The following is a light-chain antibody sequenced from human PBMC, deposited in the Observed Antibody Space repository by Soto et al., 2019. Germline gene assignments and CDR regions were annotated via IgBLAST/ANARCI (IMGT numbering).Light chain of an antibody. V-gene: IGKV3-15*01. CDR3: HQYNSWPLGT. CDR2: GAS. CDR1: QSVNHN. J-gene: IGKJ3*01. Sequence: EIMMTQSPGTLSVSPGEGATLSCTASQSVNHNLAWYQHKPGQPPRLLLFGASTRATGIPVRFRGSGSGTEFTLTISSLQSEDSEVYCCHQYNSWPLGTFGHGTKVEIK.